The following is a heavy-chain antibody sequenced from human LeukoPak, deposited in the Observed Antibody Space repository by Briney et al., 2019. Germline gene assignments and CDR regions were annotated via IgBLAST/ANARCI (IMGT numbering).Heavy chain of an antibody. CDR2: INHSGST. CDR3: ASKTPTLYCSSTSCYTYYFDY. J-gene: IGHJ4*02. V-gene: IGHV4-34*01. CDR1: GGSFSGYY. Sequence: SETLSLTCAVYGGSFSGYYWSWIRQPPGKGLEWIGEINHSGSTNYDPPLKSRVTISVDTSKNQFSLKLSSVTAADTAVYYCASKTPTLYCSSTSCYTYYFDYWGQGTLVTVSS. D-gene: IGHD2-2*02.